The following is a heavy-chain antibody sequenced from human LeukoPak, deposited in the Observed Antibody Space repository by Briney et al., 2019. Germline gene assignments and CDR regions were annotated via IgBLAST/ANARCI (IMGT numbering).Heavy chain of an antibody. V-gene: IGHV1-69*05. J-gene: IGHJ4*02. D-gene: IGHD3-22*01. Sequence: SVKVPCMPDGGTLSSYPISWVRQAPGQGLEWMGGIIPIFGSANYAQKFQGRVTIHTDESTSTAYMELSSLRSEDTAVYYCARHYDSSGYSLTAFDYWGQGTLVTVFS. CDR1: GGTLSSYP. CDR2: IIPIFGSA. CDR3: ARHYDSSGYSLTAFDY.